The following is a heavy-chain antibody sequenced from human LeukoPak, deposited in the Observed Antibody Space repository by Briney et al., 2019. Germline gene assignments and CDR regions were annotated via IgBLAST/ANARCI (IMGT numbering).Heavy chain of an antibody. D-gene: IGHD2-21*02. CDR2: IYYSGST. Sequence: PSETLSLTCTVSGGSVSSGSYYWSLIRQPPGKGLEWIGYIYYSGSTNYNPSLKSRVTISVDTSKNQFSLKLSSVTAADTAVYYCARDFIGDWGGLDYWGQGALVTVSS. J-gene: IGHJ4*02. V-gene: IGHV4-61*01. CDR3: ARDFIGDWGGLDY. CDR1: GGSVSSGSYY.